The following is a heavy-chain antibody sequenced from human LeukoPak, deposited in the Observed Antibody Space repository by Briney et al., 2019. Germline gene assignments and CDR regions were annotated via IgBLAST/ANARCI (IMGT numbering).Heavy chain of an antibody. CDR1: GGSISSYY. Sequence: PSETLSLTCTVSGGSISSYYWSWIRQPAGKGLKWIGRIYTSGSTNYNPSLKSRVTMSVDTSKNQFSLKLSSVTAADTAVYYCARDHRLGSPTYMDVWGKGTTVTVSS. J-gene: IGHJ6*03. V-gene: IGHV4-4*07. CDR2: IYTSGST. D-gene: IGHD6-13*01. CDR3: ARDHRLGSPTYMDV.